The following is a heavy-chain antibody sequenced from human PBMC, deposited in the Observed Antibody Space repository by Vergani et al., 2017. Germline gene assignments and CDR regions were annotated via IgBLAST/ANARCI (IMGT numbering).Heavy chain of an antibody. CDR3: ARVEALWFGDGLFDP. D-gene: IGHD3-10*01. CDR2: IYYSGST. V-gene: IGHV4-30-4*01. Sequence: QVQLQESGPGLVKPSQTLSLTCTVSGGSISSGDYYWSWIRQPPGKGLEWIGYIYYSGSTYYNPSLKRRVTISVDTSKNQFSLKLSSVTAADTAVYYCARVEALWFGDGLFDPWGQGTLVTVSS. J-gene: IGHJ5*02. CDR1: GGSISSGDYY.